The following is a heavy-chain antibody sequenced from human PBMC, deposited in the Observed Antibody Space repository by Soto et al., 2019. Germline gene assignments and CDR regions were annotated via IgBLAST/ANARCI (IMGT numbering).Heavy chain of an antibody. D-gene: IGHD2-8*01. CDR2: IDWDDDK. V-gene: IGHV2-70*11. CDR1: GFSLSTSGMC. Sequence: SGPTLVNPTQTLTLTCTFSGFSLSTSGMCVSWIRQPPGKALEWLARIDWDDDKYYSTSLKTRLTISKDTSKNQVVLTMTNMDPVDTATYYCARGFCTNGVCYHNWFDPWGQGTLVTVSS. J-gene: IGHJ5*02. CDR3: ARGFCTNGVCYHNWFDP.